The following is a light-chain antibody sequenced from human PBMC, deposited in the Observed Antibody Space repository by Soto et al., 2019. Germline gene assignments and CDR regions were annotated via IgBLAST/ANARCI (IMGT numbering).Light chain of an antibody. Sequence: IQLTQSPSSLSASVGDRVTITCRASQDISSSLGWYQQKPGKAPKLLIYAASILQSGVPSRFSGSGFGTDFTLTIRSMQAEDFASYYCQQLRSYPSTFGGGTKVDIK. CDR2: AAS. J-gene: IGKJ4*01. CDR1: QDISSS. V-gene: IGKV1-9*01. CDR3: QQLRSYPST.